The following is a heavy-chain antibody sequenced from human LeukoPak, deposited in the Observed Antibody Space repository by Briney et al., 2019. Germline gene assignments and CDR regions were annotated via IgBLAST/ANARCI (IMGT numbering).Heavy chain of an antibody. CDR3: ARGSRVSGSSGFHTWHDD. J-gene: IGHJ4*02. CDR2: IYSSGST. Sequence: PSETLTLTCSVSGASITNYYWSWIRQPPGKGLEWIGYIYSSGSTSYNPSLKSRVTISIDTSKNQFSLMLTSVTAADTAVYYCARGSRVSGSSGFHTWHDDWGQGALVTVSS. CDR1: GASITNYY. V-gene: IGHV4-59*01. D-gene: IGHD3-22*01.